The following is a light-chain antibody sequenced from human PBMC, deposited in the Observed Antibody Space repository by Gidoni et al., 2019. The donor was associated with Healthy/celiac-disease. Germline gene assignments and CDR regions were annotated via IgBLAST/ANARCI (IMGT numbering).Light chain of an antibody. J-gene: IGKJ1*01. V-gene: IGKV1-39*01. Sequence: QMNQAPSSLSASVGDRVTITWRASQSISSCLIWYQQKPGKAPKLLIYAASSLQSGVPSRFSGSGSGTDFTLTISSLQPDDFATYYCQQSYSTPWTFGQGTKVEIK. CDR2: AAS. CDR3: QQSYSTPWT. CDR1: QSISSC.